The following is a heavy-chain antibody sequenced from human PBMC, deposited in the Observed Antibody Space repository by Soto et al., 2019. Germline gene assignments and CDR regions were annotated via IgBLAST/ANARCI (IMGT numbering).Heavy chain of an antibody. CDR3: AKDRYGDYGGIDY. V-gene: IGHV3-11*05. Sequence: GGSVRLSCAACGFTFSDYYMSWIRQAPGKGLEWVSYISSSSSYTNYADSVRGRFTISRDTSKKTLFLQMNSLRAEDTAVYYCAKDRYGDYGGIDYWGQGTMVTVSS. D-gene: IGHD4-17*01. CDR1: GFTFSDYY. CDR2: ISSSSSYT. J-gene: IGHJ4*02.